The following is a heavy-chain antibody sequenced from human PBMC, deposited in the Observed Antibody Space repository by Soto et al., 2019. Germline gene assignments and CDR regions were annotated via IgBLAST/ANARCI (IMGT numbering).Heavy chain of an antibody. CDR3: ARGGWLQSNGAFDI. CDR2: ITYDGINE. D-gene: IGHD5-12*01. CDR1: GFTFSSYA. Sequence: VQLVESGGGVVQPGRSLRLSCAASGFTFSSYAMHWVRQAPGKGLEWVAIITYDGINEYYADSVKGRFTISRDNSKNTLYLQMNSLIAEDTAVFYCARGGWLQSNGAFDIWGQGTMVIVSS. V-gene: IGHV3-30-3*01. J-gene: IGHJ3*02.